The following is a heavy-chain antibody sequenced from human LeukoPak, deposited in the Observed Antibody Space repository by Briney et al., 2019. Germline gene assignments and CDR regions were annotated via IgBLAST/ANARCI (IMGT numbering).Heavy chain of an antibody. CDR3: AKLDPWSGHFDY. D-gene: IGHD3-3*01. CDR2: ISSSSSYI. CDR1: GFTFSSYS. V-gene: IGHV3-21*01. Sequence: GGSLRLSCAASGFTFSSYSMNWVRQAPGKGLEWVSSISSSSSYIYYADSVKGRFTISRDNAKNSLYLQMNSLRAEDTAVYYCAKLDPWSGHFDYWGQGTLVTVSS. J-gene: IGHJ4*02.